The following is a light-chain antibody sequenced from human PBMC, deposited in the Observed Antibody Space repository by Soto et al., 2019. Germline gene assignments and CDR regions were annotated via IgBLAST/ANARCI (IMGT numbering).Light chain of an antibody. J-gene: IGKJ4*01. CDR2: GAS. CDR3: QQYNNWPRAT. Sequence: EIVMTQSPATLSVSPGERATLSCRASQNVRSNLAWYQQKPGQAPRLLIYGASTRATGFPARFSGSGSGTEFNLTISGLQSEDFGVYYCQQYNNWPRATFGGGTKVDIK. CDR1: QNVRSN. V-gene: IGKV3-15*01.